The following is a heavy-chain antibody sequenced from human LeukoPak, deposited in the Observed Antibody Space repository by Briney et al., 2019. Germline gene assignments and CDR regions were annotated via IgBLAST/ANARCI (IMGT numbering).Heavy chain of an antibody. CDR3: AREYYDFWSGGNWFGP. Sequence: ASVKVSCKASGYTFTSYGISWVRQAPGQGLEWMGWISAYNGNSNYAQKLQGRVTMTTDTSTSTAYMELRSLRSDDTAVYYCAREYYDFWSGGNWFGPWGQGTLVTVSS. V-gene: IGHV1-18*01. CDR1: GYTFTSYG. CDR2: ISAYNGNS. D-gene: IGHD3-3*01. J-gene: IGHJ5*02.